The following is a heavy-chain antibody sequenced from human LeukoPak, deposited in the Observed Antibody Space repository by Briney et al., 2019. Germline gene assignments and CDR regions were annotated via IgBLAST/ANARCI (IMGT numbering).Heavy chain of an antibody. J-gene: IGHJ6*04. CDR3: ASCKGSDYGDLCMDV. CDR1: GGTFSSYA. D-gene: IGHD4-17*01. V-gene: IGHV1-69*06. CDR2: IIPIFGTA. Sequence: ASVKVSCKASGGTFSSYAISWVRQAPGQGLEWMGGIIPIFGTANYAQKFQGRVTFTADKSTSTAYMELSSLRSEDTAVYYCASCKGSDYGDLCMDVWGKGTTVTVSS.